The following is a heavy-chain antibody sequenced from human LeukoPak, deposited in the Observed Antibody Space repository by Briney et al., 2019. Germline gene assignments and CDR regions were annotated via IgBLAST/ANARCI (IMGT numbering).Heavy chain of an antibody. J-gene: IGHJ5*02. CDR2: ISSSGSTI. D-gene: IGHD4-17*01. CDR1: GFTFSDYY. Sequence: PGGSLRLSCAASGFTFSDYYMSWIRQAPGKGLEWVSYISSSGSTIYYADSVKGRFTISRDNAKNSLYLQMNSLRAEDTAVYYCARDRHDYGDYDWFDPWGQGTLVTVSS. CDR3: ARDRHDYGDYDWFDP. V-gene: IGHV3-11*01.